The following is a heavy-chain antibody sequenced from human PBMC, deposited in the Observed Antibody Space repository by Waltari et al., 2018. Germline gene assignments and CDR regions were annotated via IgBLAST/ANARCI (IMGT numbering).Heavy chain of an antibody. V-gene: IGHV4-39*02. D-gene: IGHD5-12*01. Sequence: NRHYWAWIRQPPGQGLEWIGTMSYSGATYSSPSLKSRVTVSRDTSKNHLSLKLASVTAADTAVYYCATYIGASIGTAAFDVWGQGTMVTVSS. CDR1: NRHY. CDR3: ATYIGASIGTAAFDV. J-gene: IGHJ3*01. CDR2: MSYSGAT.